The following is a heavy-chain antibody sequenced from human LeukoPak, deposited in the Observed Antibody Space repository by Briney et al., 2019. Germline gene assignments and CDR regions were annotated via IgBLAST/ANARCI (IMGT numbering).Heavy chain of an antibody. J-gene: IGHJ4*02. V-gene: IGHV3-64D*08. D-gene: IGHD5-24*01. CDR2: INDDGSLT. CDR1: GFTFRSHA. CDR3: LKGGWATIGPPKD. Sequence: PGGSLILSCSAAGFTFRSHAMHWVRQAPGKGLEYVSTINDDGSLTYYADSVKGRFTISRDNSKNTVYLQMNNLRPDDSAVYHCLKGGWATIGPPKDWGQGTQVSVSS.